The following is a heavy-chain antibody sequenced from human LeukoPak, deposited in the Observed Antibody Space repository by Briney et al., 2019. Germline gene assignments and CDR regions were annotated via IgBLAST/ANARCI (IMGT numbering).Heavy chain of an antibody. CDR2: INPNSGGT. D-gene: IGHD3-9*01. V-gene: IGHV1-2*02. CDR1: GYTFTGYY. CDR3: ARVSMDTYYDILTGPENWYFDL. J-gene: IGHJ2*01. Sequence: ASVKVSCKASGYTFTGYYMHWVRQAPGQGLEWMGWINPNSGGTNYAQKFQGRVTMTRDTSISTAYMELSRLRSDDTAVYYCARVSMDTYYDILTGPENWYFDLWGRGTLVTVSS.